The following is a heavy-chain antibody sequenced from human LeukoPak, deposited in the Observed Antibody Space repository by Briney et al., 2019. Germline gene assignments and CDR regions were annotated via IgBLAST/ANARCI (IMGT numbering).Heavy chain of an antibody. CDR2: IIPIFGTA. Sequence: GASVKVSCKASGGTFSSYAISWVRQAPGQGLEWMGGIIPIFGTANYAQKFQGRVTITADESTSTAYMELSSLRSEDTAVYYCASSRISVAMVQAVYFDYWGQGTLVTVSS. CDR1: GGTFSSYA. V-gene: IGHV1-69*13. J-gene: IGHJ4*02. D-gene: IGHD5-18*01. CDR3: ASSRISVAMVQAVYFDY.